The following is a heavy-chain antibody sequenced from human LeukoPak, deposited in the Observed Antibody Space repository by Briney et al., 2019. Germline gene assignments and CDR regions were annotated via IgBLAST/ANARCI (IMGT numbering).Heavy chain of an antibody. V-gene: IGHV4-38-2*01. J-gene: IGHJ4*02. CDR3: ARGVASFDY. CDR1: GYSISSGYY. Sequence: KPSETLSLTCAVSGYSISSGYYWGWIRQPPGKGLEWIGSIYHSGSTYYNPSLKSRVTISVDTSKNQFSLKLSSVTAADPAVYYCARGVASFDYWGQGTLVTVSS. D-gene: IGHD2-15*01. CDR2: IYHSGST.